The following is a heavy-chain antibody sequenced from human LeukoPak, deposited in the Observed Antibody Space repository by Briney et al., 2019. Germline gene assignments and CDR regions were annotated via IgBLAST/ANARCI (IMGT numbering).Heavy chain of an antibody. Sequence: GGSLRLSGAASGFTFSSQWMSWVRQAPGKGLEWVANIKEDGSEKPYVDSVKGRFTISRDNAKNSLYLQMNSLRAEDTAVYYCARAFSWGQGTLVTVSS. J-gene: IGHJ5*02. V-gene: IGHV3-7*01. CDR1: GFTFSSQW. CDR2: IKEDGSEK. CDR3: ARAFS. D-gene: IGHD3-16*01.